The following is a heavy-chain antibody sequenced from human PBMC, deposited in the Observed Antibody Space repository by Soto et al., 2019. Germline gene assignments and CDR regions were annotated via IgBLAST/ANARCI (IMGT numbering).Heavy chain of an antibody. CDR2: ISSDGNNQ. CDR1: GFTSSSFV. D-gene: IGHD3-10*01. CDR3: AKARGVLDAFDM. J-gene: IGHJ3*02. V-gene: IGHV3-30*18. Sequence: QVQLVESGGGVVQPGTSLRLSCAASGFTSSSFVIHWVRQAPGKGLEWLAVISSDGNNQYYADSVKGRFTISRDNSKRTLYLQVNSLRAEDTAVYFCAKARGVLDAFDMCGQGTMVTVS.